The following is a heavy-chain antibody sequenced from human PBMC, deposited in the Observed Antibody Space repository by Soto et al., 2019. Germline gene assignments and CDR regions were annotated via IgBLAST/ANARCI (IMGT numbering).Heavy chain of an antibody. Sequence: SETLSLTCAVYGGSFSGYYWSWIRQPPGKGLEWIGEINHSGSTNYNPSLKSRVTISVDTSKNQFSLKLSSVTAADTAVYYCARVVETYYYDSSGYLLDYWGQGTLVTVSS. J-gene: IGHJ4*02. V-gene: IGHV4-34*01. D-gene: IGHD3-22*01. CDR3: ARVVETYYYDSSGYLLDY. CDR1: GGSFSGYY. CDR2: INHSGST.